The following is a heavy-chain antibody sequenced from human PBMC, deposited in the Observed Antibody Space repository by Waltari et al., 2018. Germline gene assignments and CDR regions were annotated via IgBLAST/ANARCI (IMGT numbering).Heavy chain of an antibody. CDR1: GYTFTSYW. V-gene: IGHV5-51*01. J-gene: IGHJ4*02. D-gene: IGHD6-19*01. Sequence: EVQVVQSGGEMRKPGESLRISCKGSGYTFTSYWIGWVRQMPGKSLEWMGFIHGDPETRYSPSFQGQVTIPADRSISTSYLQWSSLKASDSAIYYCAAARHGASAWDHWAQGTLVTVTS. CDR2: IHGDPET. CDR3: AAARHGASAWDH.